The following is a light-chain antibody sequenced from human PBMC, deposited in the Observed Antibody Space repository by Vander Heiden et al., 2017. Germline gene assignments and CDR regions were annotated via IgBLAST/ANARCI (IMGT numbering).Light chain of an antibody. Sequence: YALTRPPSVTVSPGQPARITCSGDKLGNKYACWYQQRPGQSPVLVIYQDSKRPSGIPERFSGSNSGNTATLTISETQAMDEANYYCQAWDSNTAVFGGGTKLSVL. CDR2: QDS. CDR1: KLGNKY. CDR3: QAWDSNTAV. J-gene: IGLJ2*01. V-gene: IGLV3-1*01.